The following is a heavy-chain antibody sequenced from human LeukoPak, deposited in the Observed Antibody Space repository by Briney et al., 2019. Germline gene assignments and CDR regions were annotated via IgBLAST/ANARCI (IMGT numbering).Heavy chain of an antibody. CDR1: GGSISSYY. D-gene: IGHD6-13*01. Sequence: SETLSLSCTVSGGSISSYYWSWIRQPPGKGLEWIGYIYYSGSTNYNPSLKSRVTISVDTSKNQFSLKLSSVTAADTAVYYCARAYSSSWYYFDYWGQGTLVTVSS. CDR3: ARAYSSSWYYFDY. V-gene: IGHV4-59*01. J-gene: IGHJ4*02. CDR2: IYYSGST.